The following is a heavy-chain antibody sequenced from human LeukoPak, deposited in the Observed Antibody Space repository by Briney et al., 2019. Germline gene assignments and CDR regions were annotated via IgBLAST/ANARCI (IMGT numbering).Heavy chain of an antibody. CDR3: ARQGGGAYYGSDCYGWFAP. Sequence: SETLSLTCTVSGGSISSDYWAWIRQPPGKGLEWIGNIYTSGITNYNPSLRSRVPISLDTSRTQFSLKLSSVTAADTAVYYCARQGGGAYYGSDCYGWFAPWGQGTLVIVSS. D-gene: IGHD2-21*02. J-gene: IGHJ5*02. V-gene: IGHV4-4*09. CDR1: GGSISSDY. CDR2: IYTSGIT.